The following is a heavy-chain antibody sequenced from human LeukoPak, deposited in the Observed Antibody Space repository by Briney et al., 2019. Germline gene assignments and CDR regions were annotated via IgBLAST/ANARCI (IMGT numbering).Heavy chain of an antibody. J-gene: IGHJ4*02. V-gene: IGHV4-31*03. D-gene: IGHD3-22*01. CDR3: ARFRDYYDSRGYFDY. CDR2: IYYSGST. CDR1: GGSISSGGYY. Sequence: SETLSLTCTVSGGSISSGGYYWSWIRQHPGKGLEWIGYIYYSGSTYYNPSLKSRVTISVDTSKNQFSLKLSSVTAADTAVYYCARFRDYYDSRGYFDYWGQGTLVTVSS.